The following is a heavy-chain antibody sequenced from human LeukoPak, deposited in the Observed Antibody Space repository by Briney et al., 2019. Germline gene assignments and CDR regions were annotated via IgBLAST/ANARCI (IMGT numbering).Heavy chain of an antibody. CDR1: GFTFSSYE. V-gene: IGHV3-48*03. J-gene: IGHJ3*02. CDR2: VSKSGGTM. Sequence: GGSLRLSCEASGFTFSSYEMNWVPQAPGKGLEWVSYVSKSGGTMKNAESVKGRFTVSRNNAKNSLHLQMNSLTAEDTAVYYCATAVIRGRGTMVTVSS. CDR3: ATAVI.